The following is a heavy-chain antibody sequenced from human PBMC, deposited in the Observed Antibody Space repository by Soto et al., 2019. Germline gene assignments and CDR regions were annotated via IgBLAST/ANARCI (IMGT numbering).Heavy chain of an antibody. CDR3: ATEKSGSPGDS. V-gene: IGHV4-59*01. CDR2: IYHNGNT. D-gene: IGHD3-10*01. J-gene: IGHJ4*02. CDR1: GASISSYY. Sequence: XGTLSLTCTVSGASISSYYWSWIRQPPGEGLEWIAYIYHNGNTNYNPSLMNRVTISLDTSRNQFSLSLSSVTAADTAVYYCATEKSGSPGDSWGQGVLVTVSS.